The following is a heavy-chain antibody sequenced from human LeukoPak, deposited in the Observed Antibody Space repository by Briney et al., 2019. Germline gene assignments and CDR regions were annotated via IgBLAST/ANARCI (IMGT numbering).Heavy chain of an antibody. CDR3: ARGDPIYDFWSGGDY. V-gene: IGHV3-48*01. CDR2: ISSSSNVI. J-gene: IGHJ4*02. CDR1: GFTLNRYA. D-gene: IGHD3-3*01. Sequence: PGGSLRLSCAASGFTLNRYAFNWVRQAPGKGLEWVSYISSSSNVIYYTDAVKGRFTISRDNARNLLSLQMNSLRAEDTAVYYCARGDPIYDFWSGGDYWGQGSLVTVSS.